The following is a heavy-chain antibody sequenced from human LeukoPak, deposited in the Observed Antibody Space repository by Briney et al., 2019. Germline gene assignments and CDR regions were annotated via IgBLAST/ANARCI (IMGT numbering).Heavy chain of an antibody. J-gene: IGHJ2*01. D-gene: IGHD6-19*01. CDR3: ARDPSNSSGRYWYIDV. Sequence: ASVKVSCKASGYTFTRHGFSWVRQAPGQGLEWMGWISGYNGDTIYAQKFQGRVTMTKDTATSTGYMELRSLRSDDTAVYYCARDPSNSSGRYWYIDVWGRGTLVIVSS. CDR2: ISGYNGDT. V-gene: IGHV1-18*01. CDR1: GYTFTRHG.